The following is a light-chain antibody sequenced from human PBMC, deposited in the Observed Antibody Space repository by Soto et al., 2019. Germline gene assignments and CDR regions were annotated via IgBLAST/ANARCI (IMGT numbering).Light chain of an antibody. CDR1: QGIGSD. V-gene: IGKV1-6*01. CDR2: GIS. Sequence: AIQRTQSPSSLSASVGDRVTITCRASQGIGSDLGWYQQKPGKAPKVLIYGISSLQSGVPSRFSGSGSGTEFTLAISSLQPEDFATYYCQQSYNPLAFGPGTKVDI. J-gene: IGKJ3*01. CDR3: QQSYNPLA.